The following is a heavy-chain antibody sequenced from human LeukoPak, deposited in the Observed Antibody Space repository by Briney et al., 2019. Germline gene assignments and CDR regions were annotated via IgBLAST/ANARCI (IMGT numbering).Heavy chain of an antibody. CDR2: ISSSSSSI. CDR3: ARDLIPARAFPFGY. CDR1: GFTFSRYS. D-gene: IGHD6-6*01. J-gene: IGHJ4*02. Sequence: GGSLRLSCAASGFTFSRYSMNWVRQAPGKGLEGVSYISSSSSSIYYADAAKGRFTISRENAKNRLYLQKNRLRAEDTAVYYCARDLIPARAFPFGYWGQGTLVTVSS. V-gene: IGHV3-48*01.